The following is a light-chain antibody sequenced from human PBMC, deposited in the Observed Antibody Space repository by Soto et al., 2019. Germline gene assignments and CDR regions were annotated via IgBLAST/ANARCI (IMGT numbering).Light chain of an antibody. CDR3: SSYTSSSTL. Sequence: QSALTQPASVSGSPGQSITISCTGTSSDVDGYNYVSWYQQHPGKAPKLMIYAVTDRPSGVSSRFSGSKSGNTASLTISGLQAEDEADYYCSSYTSSSTLFGTGTKSPP. V-gene: IGLV2-14*01. CDR1: SSDVDGYNY. CDR2: AVT. J-gene: IGLJ1*01.